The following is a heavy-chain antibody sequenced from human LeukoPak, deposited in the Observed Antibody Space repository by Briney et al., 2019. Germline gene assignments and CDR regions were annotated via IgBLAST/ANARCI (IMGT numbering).Heavy chain of an antibody. CDR1: GFSFSEAW. V-gene: IGHV3-15*01. CDR2: IKSKVDSGAT. J-gene: IGHJ4*02. D-gene: IGHD3-10*01. Sequence: PGGSLRLSCVVSGFSFSEAWMNWVRQAPGKGLEWDARIKSKVDSGATDYAASVKGRFTISRDDSKNTVYLQMNSLTTEDTAVYYCGLGSGRSDFDYWGQGTLVTVSS. CDR3: GLGSGRSDFDY.